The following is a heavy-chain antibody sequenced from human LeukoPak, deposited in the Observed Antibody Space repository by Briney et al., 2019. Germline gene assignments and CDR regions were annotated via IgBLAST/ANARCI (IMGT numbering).Heavy chain of an antibody. CDR3: ARDFGATGC. Sequence: TGGSLRLSCAASGFTFSDYYMSWMRQAPGKGLEWLSHISSSSSFTHYADSVEGRFTISRDNAKNSLYLQMNSLRAEDTALYYCARDFGATGCWGQGTLVTVSS. D-gene: IGHD3-16*01. CDR2: ISSSSSFT. CDR1: GFTFSDYY. J-gene: IGHJ4*02. V-gene: IGHV3-11*06.